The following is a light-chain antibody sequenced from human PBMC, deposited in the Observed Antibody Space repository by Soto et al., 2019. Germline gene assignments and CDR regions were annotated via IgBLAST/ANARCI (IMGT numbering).Light chain of an antibody. V-gene: IGLV1-47*01. Sequence: QSVLTQPPSTSGTPWQRVTISCSGSSSNIGSNHVYWYQQFPGMAPKLLMYRSDQRPTGVPDRFSGSKSGTSASLAISGLRSDDEADYYCSARDDSLSGVVFGGGTQLTVL. J-gene: IGLJ2*01. CDR3: SARDDSLSGVV. CDR2: RSD. CDR1: SSNIGSNH.